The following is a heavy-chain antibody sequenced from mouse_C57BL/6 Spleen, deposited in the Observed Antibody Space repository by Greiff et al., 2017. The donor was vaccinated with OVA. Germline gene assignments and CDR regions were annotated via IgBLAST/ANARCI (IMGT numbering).Heavy chain of an antibody. CDR1: GYTFTSYT. CDR3: ARDSVFAY. CDR2: INPSSGYT. J-gene: IGHJ3*01. Sequence: VQGVESGAELARPGASVKMSCKASGYTFTSYTMHWVKQRPGQGLEWIGYINPSSGYTKYNQKFKDKATLTADKSSSTAYMQLSSLTSEDSAVYYCARDSVFAYWGQGTLVTVSA. V-gene: IGHV1-4*01.